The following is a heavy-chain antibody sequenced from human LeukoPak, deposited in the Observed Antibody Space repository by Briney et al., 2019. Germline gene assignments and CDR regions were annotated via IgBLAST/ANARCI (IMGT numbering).Heavy chain of an antibody. J-gene: IGHJ4*02. Sequence: SETLSLTCAVYGGSFSGYYWSWIRQPPGKGLEWIGEINHSGSTNYNPSLKSRVTISVDTSKNQFSLQLSSVTAADTAVYYCAGPYGNSYGCDYWGQGTLVTVSS. CDR2: INHSGST. CDR1: GGSFSGYY. V-gene: IGHV4-34*01. D-gene: IGHD5-18*01. CDR3: AGPYGNSYGCDY.